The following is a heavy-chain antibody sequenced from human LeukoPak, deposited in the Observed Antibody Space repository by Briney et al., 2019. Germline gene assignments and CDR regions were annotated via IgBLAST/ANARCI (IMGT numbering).Heavy chain of an antibody. Sequence: PGGSLRLSCAASGFTFSSYAMSWVCQAPGKGLEWVSAISGSGGSTYYADSVKGRFTISRDNSKNTLYLQMNSLRAEDTAVYYCARDKGMNGYFDYWGQGTLVTVSS. CDR2: ISGSGGST. J-gene: IGHJ4*02. CDR3: ARDKGMNGYFDY. V-gene: IGHV3-23*01. D-gene: IGHD6-13*01. CDR1: GFTFSSYA.